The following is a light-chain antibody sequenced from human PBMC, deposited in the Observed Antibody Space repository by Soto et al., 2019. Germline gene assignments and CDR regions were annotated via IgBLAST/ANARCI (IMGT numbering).Light chain of an antibody. Sequence: QSALTQPASVSGSPGQSITISCTGTSSDVGDYNYVSWYQQHPGKAPKLMIYEVSNRPSGVSNRFSGSKSGNTASLTISGPQAEDEADYDGSSYTSSSTLFYVFGTGTKVTV. V-gene: IGLV2-14*01. CDR3: SSYTSSSTLFYV. CDR2: EVS. J-gene: IGLJ1*01. CDR1: SSDVGDYNY.